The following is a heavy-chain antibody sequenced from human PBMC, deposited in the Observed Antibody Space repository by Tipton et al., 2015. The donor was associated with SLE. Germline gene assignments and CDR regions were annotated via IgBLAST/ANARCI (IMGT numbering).Heavy chain of an antibody. Sequence: QLVQSGVEVKKPGASVKVSCKASGYTLSRYAMNWVRQAPGQGLEWMGWISTYNGNTNYAQKLQGRVTMTSDTSTSTAYMELRSLRSDDTAIYYCARVRVDTAMGVFDFWGQGTLVTVSS. V-gene: IGHV1-18*01. J-gene: IGHJ4*02. CDR3: ARVRVDTAMGVFDF. CDR2: ISTYNGNT. CDR1: GYTLSRYA. D-gene: IGHD5-18*01.